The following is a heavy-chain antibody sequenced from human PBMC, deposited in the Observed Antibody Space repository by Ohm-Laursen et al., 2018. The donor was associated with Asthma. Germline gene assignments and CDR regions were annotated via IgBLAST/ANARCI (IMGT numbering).Heavy chain of an antibody. CDR3: ARGGGSYYRVYYFDY. J-gene: IGHJ4*02. CDR1: GFTFSSYS. V-gene: IGHV3-21*01. Sequence: GSLRLSCTASGFTFSSYSMNWVRQAPGKGLEWVSSISSSSSYIYYADSVKGRFTISRDNAKNSLYLQMNSLRAEDTAVYYCARGGGSYYRVYYFDYWGQGTLVTVSS. CDR2: ISSSSSYI. D-gene: IGHD1-26*01.